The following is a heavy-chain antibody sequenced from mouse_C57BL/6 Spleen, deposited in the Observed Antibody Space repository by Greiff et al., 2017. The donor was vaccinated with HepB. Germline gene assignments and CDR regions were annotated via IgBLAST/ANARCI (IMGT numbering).Heavy chain of an antibody. V-gene: IGHV1-55*01. CDR2: IYPGSGST. CDR3: ARPNTGSSYFDY. Sequence: VQLQQSGAELVKPGASVKMSCKASGYTFTSYWITWVKQRPGQGLEWIGDIYPGSGSTNYNEKFKSKATLTVDTSSSTAYMQLSSLTSEDSAVYYCARPNTGSSYFDYWGQGTTLTVSS. J-gene: IGHJ2*01. CDR1: GYTFTSYW. D-gene: IGHD1-1*01.